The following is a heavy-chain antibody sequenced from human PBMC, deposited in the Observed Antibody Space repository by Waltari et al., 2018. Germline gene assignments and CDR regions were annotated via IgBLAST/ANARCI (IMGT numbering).Heavy chain of an antibody. Sequence: EVQLVESGGGLVQPGGSLRLPCAASGFTFSRYWMSWVRQAPGKGLEWVANIKQDGSEKYYVYSVKGRFTISRDNAKNSLYLQMNSLRAEDTAVYYCARDWGYNLPWFDPWGQGTLVTVSS. CDR3: ARDWGYNLPWFDP. V-gene: IGHV3-7*01. D-gene: IGHD3-10*01. CDR2: IKQDGSEK. CDR1: GFTFSRYW. J-gene: IGHJ5*02.